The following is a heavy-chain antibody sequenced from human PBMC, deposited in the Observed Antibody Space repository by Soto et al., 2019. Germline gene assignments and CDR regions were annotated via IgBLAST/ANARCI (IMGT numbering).Heavy chain of an antibody. V-gene: IGHV3-23*01. CDR2: ISGSGGST. D-gene: IGHD1-26*01. CDR1: GFTFSSYA. CDR3: AKRPRALLTFDY. J-gene: IGHJ4*02. Sequence: GGSLRLSCAASGFTFSSYAMSWVRQAPGKGLEWVSAISGSGGSTYYADSVKGRFTISRDNSKNTLYLQMNSLRAEDTAIYYCAKRPRALLTFDYWGQGTLVTVSS.